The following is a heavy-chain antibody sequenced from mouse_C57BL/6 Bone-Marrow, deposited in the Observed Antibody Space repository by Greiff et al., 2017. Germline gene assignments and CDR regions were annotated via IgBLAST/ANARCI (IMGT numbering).Heavy chain of an antibody. D-gene: IGHD2-1*01. CDR2: IDPEDGET. CDR3: ASDCNYPWFAY. CDR1: GFNIKDYY. J-gene: IGHJ3*01. Sequence: EVQLQQSGAELVKPGASVKLSCTASGFNIKDYYMHWVKQRTEQGLEWIGRIDPEDGETKYAPKFQGKATITADPSSNTAYLQLSGLTSEDTAVYYCASDCNYPWFAYWGQGTLVTVSA. V-gene: IGHV14-2*01.